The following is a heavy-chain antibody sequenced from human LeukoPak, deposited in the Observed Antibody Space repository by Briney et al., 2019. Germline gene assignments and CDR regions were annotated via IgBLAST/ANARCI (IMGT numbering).Heavy chain of an antibody. V-gene: IGHV4-59*01. D-gene: IGHD3-10*01. CDR3: AKESGRGTFDL. CDR2: IYYSGST. CDR1: GGSISSYY. Sequence: SETLSLTCTVSGGSISSYYWSWIRQPPGKGLEWIGYIYYSGSTNYNPSLKSRVTISVDTSKNQFSLKLSSVTAADTAVYYCAKESGRGTFDLWGQGTMVTVSS. J-gene: IGHJ3*01.